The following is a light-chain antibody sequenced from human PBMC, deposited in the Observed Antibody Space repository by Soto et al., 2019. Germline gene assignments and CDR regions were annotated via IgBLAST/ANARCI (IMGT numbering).Light chain of an antibody. V-gene: IGKV1-39*01. J-gene: IGKJ5*01. CDR1: QSISTY. CDR2: AAS. CDR3: QQSYITPLT. Sequence: DIQMTQSPSSLSASVGDRVTITCRASQSISTYLNWYQQTPWKAPKLLIYAASSLQSGVPSRFSGSGSGTDFTLSISSLQPEDFATYYCQQSYITPLTCGQGTRLEIK.